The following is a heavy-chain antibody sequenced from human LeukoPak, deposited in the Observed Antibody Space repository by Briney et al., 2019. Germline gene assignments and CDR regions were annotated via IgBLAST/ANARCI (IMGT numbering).Heavy chain of an antibody. CDR1: GGSISSNAYY. D-gene: IGHD3-22*01. CDR3: ARHGATSDYYLDY. Sequence: SETLSLTCTVPGGSISSNAYYWGWIRQPPGKGLEWIGSTYYSGSTYYKSSLKSRVTVSVDTSKNQFSLKLSSVTAADTAVYYCARHGATSDYYLDYWGQGILVTVSS. CDR2: TYYSGST. V-gene: IGHV4-39*01. J-gene: IGHJ4*02.